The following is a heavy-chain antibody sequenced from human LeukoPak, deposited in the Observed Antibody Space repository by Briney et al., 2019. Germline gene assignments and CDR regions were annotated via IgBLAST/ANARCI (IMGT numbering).Heavy chain of an antibody. CDR1: GFTFSDYY. CDR3: ARDRDSGSYPESFDY. Sequence: GGSLRLSCAASGFTFSDYYMSWIRQAPGKGLEWVAVIWYDGSNKYYADSVKGRFTISRDNSKNTLYLQMNSLRAEDTAVYYCARDRDSGSYPESFDYWGQGTLVTVSS. V-gene: IGHV3-33*08. CDR2: IWYDGSNK. D-gene: IGHD1-26*01. J-gene: IGHJ4*02.